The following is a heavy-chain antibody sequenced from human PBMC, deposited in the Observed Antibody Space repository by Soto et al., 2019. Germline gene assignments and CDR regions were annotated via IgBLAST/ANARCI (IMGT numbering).Heavy chain of an antibody. CDR3: ARRGRYCSGGSCYSK. Sequence: PSETLSLTCAVSSGSISSSNWWSWVRQPPGKGLEWIGEIYHSGSTNYNPSLKSRVTISVDKSKNQFSLKLSSVTAADTAVYYCARRGRYCSGGSCYSKWGQGTLVTVSS. V-gene: IGHV4-4*02. CDR1: SGSISSSNW. CDR2: IYHSGST. J-gene: IGHJ4*02. D-gene: IGHD2-15*01.